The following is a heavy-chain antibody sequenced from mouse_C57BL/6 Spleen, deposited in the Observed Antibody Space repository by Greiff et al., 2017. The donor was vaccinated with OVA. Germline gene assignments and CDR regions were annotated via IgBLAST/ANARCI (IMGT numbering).Heavy chain of an antibody. D-gene: IGHD2-5*01. J-gene: IGHJ3*01. Sequence: EVKLVESGGGLVKPGGSLKLSCAASGFTFSSYAMSWVRQTPEKRLEWVATISDGGSYTYYPDNVKGRFTISRDNAKNNLYLQMSHLKSEDTAMYYCAREAIVTTHSWFAYWGQGTLVTVSA. V-gene: IGHV5-4*01. CDR2: ISDGGSYT. CDR1: GFTFSSYA. CDR3: AREAIVTTHSWFAY.